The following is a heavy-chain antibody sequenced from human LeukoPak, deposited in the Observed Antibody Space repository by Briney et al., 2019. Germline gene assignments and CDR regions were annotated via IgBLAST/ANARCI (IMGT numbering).Heavy chain of an antibody. V-gene: IGHV3-9*03. Sequence: PGRSLRLSCAASGFTFDDYAMHWVRQAPGKGLEWVSGISWNSGSIGYADSVKGRFTISRDNAKNSLYLQMNSLRAEDMALYYCAKASAPHDILTAITGWGQGTLVTVSS. CDR3: AKASAPHDILTAITG. CDR2: ISWNSGSI. J-gene: IGHJ4*02. D-gene: IGHD3-9*01. CDR1: GFTFDDYA.